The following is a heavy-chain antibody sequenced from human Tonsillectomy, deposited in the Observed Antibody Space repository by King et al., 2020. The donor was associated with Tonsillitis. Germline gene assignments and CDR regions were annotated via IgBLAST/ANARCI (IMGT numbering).Heavy chain of an antibody. Sequence: EVQLVESGGGLVQPGGSLRLSCAASGFTFKTYWMNWVRQAPGKGLEWVANIKADGSEQHYVDSVKGRFTISRDNAKNSLYLQLSSLRAEDTAVYHCARSPYYDFWSGPKNYFDSWGQGTLVTVSS. CDR1: GFTFKTYW. CDR3: ARSPYYDFWSGPKNYFDS. D-gene: IGHD3-3*01. CDR2: IKADGSEQ. V-gene: IGHV3-7*03. J-gene: IGHJ4*02.